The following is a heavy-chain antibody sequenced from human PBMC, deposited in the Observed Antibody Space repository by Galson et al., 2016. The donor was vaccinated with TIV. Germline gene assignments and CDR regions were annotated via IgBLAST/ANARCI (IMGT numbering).Heavy chain of an antibody. V-gene: IGHV1-18*01. Sequence: SVKVSCKASGYTFSSYGISWVRQAPGQGLEWMGCISVDNGGTNYAQKFQGRVSITMDESTGTGYMELTSLKSEDTAVYYCLRGQGGNYKRYYFDQWGPGTLVTVSS. CDR2: ISVDNGGT. J-gene: IGHJ4*01. CDR3: LRGQGGNYKRYYFDQ. D-gene: IGHD1-7*01. CDR1: GYTFSSYG.